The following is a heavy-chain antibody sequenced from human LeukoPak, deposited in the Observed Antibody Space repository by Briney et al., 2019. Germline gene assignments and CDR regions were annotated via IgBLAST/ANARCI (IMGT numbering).Heavy chain of an antibody. J-gene: IGHJ4*02. Sequence: SETLSLTCAVYGGSFSGYYWSWIRQPPGKGLEWIGEINHSGSTNYNPSLKSRVTISVDTSKNQFSLKLSSVTAADTAVYYCARGRASNFDYWGQGTLVTVSS. CDR2: INHSGST. CDR3: ARGRASNFDY. D-gene: IGHD2-2*01. CDR1: GGSFSGYY. V-gene: IGHV4-34*01.